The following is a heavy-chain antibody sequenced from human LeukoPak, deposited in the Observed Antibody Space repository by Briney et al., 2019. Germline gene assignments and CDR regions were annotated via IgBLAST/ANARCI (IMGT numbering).Heavy chain of an antibody. V-gene: IGHV3-30*04. D-gene: IGHD3-16*01. CDR1: GFTFSTYA. CDR2: ISYDGENK. Sequence: GGSLRLSCAASGFTFSTYAMHWVRQSPGKGLEWEAVISYDGENKYYRDSVKGRFTISRDNSKNTLYLQMNSLRVDDTGLYYCARDGGSYWGQGTLDTVSS. CDR3: ARDGGSY. J-gene: IGHJ4*02.